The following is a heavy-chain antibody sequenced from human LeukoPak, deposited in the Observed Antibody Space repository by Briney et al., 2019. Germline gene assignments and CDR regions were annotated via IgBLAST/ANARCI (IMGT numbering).Heavy chain of an antibody. CDR3: ARDTYGDYGYYYYMDV. V-gene: IGHV4-4*02. Sequence: SETLSLTCAVSGGSIRSSNWWTWVRQPPGKGLEWIGEIYHSGSTNYNPSLKSRVTISVDTSKNQFSLKLSSVTAADTAVYYCARDTYGDYGYYYYMDVWGKGTTVTISS. CDR1: GGSIRSSNW. CDR2: IYHSGST. D-gene: IGHD4-17*01. J-gene: IGHJ6*03.